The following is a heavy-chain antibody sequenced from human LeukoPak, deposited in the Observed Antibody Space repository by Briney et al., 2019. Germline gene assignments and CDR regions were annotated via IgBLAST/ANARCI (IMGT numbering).Heavy chain of an antibody. D-gene: IGHD3-10*01. CDR1: GDSVSSNSAA. J-gene: IGHJ4*02. V-gene: IGHV6-1*01. Sequence: SQTLSLTCAISGDSVSSNSAAWNWIRQSPSRGLEWLGMTYYRSKWYNDYAVSVESRITINLDTSKNQFSLKLSSVTAADTAVYYCARARLYYGSRSPFDYWGQGTLVTVSS. CDR3: ARARLYYGSRSPFDY. CDR2: TYYRSKWYN.